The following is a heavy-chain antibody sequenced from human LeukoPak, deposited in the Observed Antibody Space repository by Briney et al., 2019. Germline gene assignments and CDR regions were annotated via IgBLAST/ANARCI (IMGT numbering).Heavy chain of an antibody. V-gene: IGHV4-61*10. CDR2: IYYSGST. D-gene: IGHD6-6*01. Sequence: PSETLSLTCTVSGGSISSGSYYWSWIRQPAGKGLEWIGYIYYSGSTNYNPSLKSRVTISVDTSKNQFSLKLSSVTAADTAVYYCASSSIAARPGDYWGQGTLVTVSS. CDR1: GGSISSGSYY. CDR3: ASSSIAARPGDY. J-gene: IGHJ4*02.